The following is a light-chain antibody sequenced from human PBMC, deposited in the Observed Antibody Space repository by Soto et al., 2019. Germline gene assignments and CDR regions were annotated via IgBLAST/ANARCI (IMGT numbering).Light chain of an antibody. CDR3: QQSYTTPWT. V-gene: IGKV1-39*01. CDR2: TTS. CDR1: QSISYY. J-gene: IGKJ1*01. Sequence: DIQMTQSPSSLSASVGDRVTITCRASQSISYYLNWYQQKPGKAPRLLIYTTSSLQSRVPSKFSGSASVTDFTLTISSLQPEDFATYYCQQSYTTPWTFCQGTKVEIK.